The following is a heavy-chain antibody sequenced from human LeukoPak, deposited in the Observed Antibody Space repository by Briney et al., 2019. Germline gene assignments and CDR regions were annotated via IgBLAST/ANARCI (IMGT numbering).Heavy chain of an antibody. CDR3: AKQLGYCSDGSCYFPY. D-gene: IGHD2-15*01. Sequence: PGGSLRLSCAASGFTFSSYAMNWVRQAPGKGLEWVSGIGGSGTSTYYADSVKGRFTISRDNSKNTLYLQMNSLRAEDTAVYYCAKQLGYCSDGSCYFPYWGQGTLVTVSS. CDR1: GFTFSSYA. CDR2: IGGSGTST. J-gene: IGHJ4*02. V-gene: IGHV3-23*01.